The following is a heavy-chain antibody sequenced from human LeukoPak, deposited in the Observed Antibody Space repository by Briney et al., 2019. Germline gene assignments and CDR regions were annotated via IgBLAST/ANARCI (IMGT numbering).Heavy chain of an antibody. CDR3: VRAMAPLDTFNYQYAMDV. V-gene: IGHV1-8*01. Sequence: ASVKVSCKASGYTFNNYDINWVRQAPGQGLEWMGWMNPNSGNTGHAQKFQGGFTLTRETFISTAYMELSSLRSDDTAVYYCVRAMAPLDTFNYQYAMDVWGQGTMVTVSS. D-gene: IGHD5-24*01. CDR1: GYTFNNYD. J-gene: IGHJ6*02. CDR2: MNPNSGNT.